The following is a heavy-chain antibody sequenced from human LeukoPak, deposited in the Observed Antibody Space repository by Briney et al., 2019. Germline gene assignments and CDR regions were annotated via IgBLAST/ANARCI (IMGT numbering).Heavy chain of an antibody. V-gene: IGHV1-18*01. J-gene: IGHJ2*01. CDR2: SSAYNGNT. CDR3: ARDTVTTTKSRYLDL. CDR1: GYTFTSYG. Sequence: GASVKVSCKASGYTFTSYGISWVRQAPGQGLEWMGWSSAYNGNTNYAQKLQGRVTMTTDTSTSTAYMELRSLRSDDTAVYYCARDTVTTTKSRYLDLWGRGTLVTVSS. D-gene: IGHD4-17*01.